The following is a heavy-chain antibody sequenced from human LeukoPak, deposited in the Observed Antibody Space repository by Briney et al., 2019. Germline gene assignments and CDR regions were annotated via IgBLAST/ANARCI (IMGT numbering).Heavy chain of an antibody. V-gene: IGHV4-59*08. J-gene: IGHJ4*02. D-gene: IGHD5-24*01. Sequence: SETLSLTCTVSGGSISSYYWSWIRQPPGKGLEWIGYIYYSGSTNYNPSLKSRVTISVDTSKNQFSLKLGSVTAADTAVYYCARHADGYNVDYWGQGTLVTVSS. CDR2: IYYSGST. CDR1: GGSISSYY. CDR3: ARHADGYNVDY.